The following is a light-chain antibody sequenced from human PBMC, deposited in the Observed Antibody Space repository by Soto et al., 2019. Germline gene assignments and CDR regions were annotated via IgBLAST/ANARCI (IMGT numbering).Light chain of an antibody. CDR3: QQYTNVPA. CDR1: QGISNY. J-gene: IGKJ4*01. V-gene: IGKV1-27*01. CDR2: AAS. Sequence: DIPMTQSPSSLSASVGDRVTITCRASQGISNYLAWYQQIPGKVPKLLISAASTLQSGVPSRFSGSGSGTDFTLPISSLQPEDVATYYCQQYTNVPAFGGGTKVEIK.